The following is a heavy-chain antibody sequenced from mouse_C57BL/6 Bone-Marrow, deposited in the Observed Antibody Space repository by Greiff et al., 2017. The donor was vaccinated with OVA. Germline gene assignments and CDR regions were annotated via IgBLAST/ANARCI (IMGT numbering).Heavy chain of an antibody. CDR1: GFTFTDYY. V-gene: IGHV7-3*01. CDR2: IRNKANGYTT. Sequence: DVHLVESGGGLVQPGGSLSLSCAASGFTFTDYYMSWVRQPPGKALEWLGFIRNKANGYTTEYSASVKGRFTISRDNSPRILYLHMNALRAEDSATYYGERYEDYGSSYRWWYLDVWGTGTTVTVSS. CDR3: ERYEDYGSSYRWWYLDV. J-gene: IGHJ1*03. D-gene: IGHD1-1*01.